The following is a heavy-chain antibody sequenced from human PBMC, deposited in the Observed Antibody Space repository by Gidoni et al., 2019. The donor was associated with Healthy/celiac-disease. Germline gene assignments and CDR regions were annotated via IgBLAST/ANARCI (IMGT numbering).Heavy chain of an antibody. D-gene: IGHD3-10*01. CDR2: INHSGST. CDR3: ARGSGSYGLDY. V-gene: IGHV4-34*01. CDR1: GGSFSGYY. J-gene: IGHJ4*02. Sequence: QVQLQQWGAGLLKPSETLSLTCAVYGGSFSGYYWSWCRQPPGKGLEWIGEINHSGSTTYNPSLKSRVTISVDTSKNQFSLKLSSVTAADTAVYYCARGSGSYGLDYWGQGTLVTVSS.